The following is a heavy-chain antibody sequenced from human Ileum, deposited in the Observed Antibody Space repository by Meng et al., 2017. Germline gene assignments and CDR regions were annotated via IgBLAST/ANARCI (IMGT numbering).Heavy chain of an antibody. CDR2: IYWNEDK. V-gene: IGHV2-5*01. J-gene: IGHJ4*02. Sequence: SGPTLVKPTQTLTLTCTFSGFSLSTSGVGVGWIRQPPGKALEWLALIYWNEDKRYSPSLKSRLPITKYTSKNQVVLTMTNVDPVDTATYYCAQTIGAVAVAYFDYWGQGTLVTGSS. D-gene: IGHD6-19*01. CDR1: GFSLSTSGVG. CDR3: AQTIGAVAVAYFDY.